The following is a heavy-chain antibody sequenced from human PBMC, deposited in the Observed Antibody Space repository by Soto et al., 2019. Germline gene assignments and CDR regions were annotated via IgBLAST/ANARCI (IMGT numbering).Heavy chain of an antibody. J-gene: IGHJ6*02. CDR1: GYTFTNYD. D-gene: IGHD3-10*01. CDR2: ISTYTGNT. V-gene: IGHV1-18*01. CDR3: ERGDYYGSGRPTPGGMDV. Sequence: QVHLVQSGAEVKKPGASVKVSCKASGYTFTNYDINWVRQAPGQGLEWMGWISTYTGNTNYAQKLQGRVTMTTDTSTSTAYMELRSLRSDDTAVYDGERGDYYGSGRPTPGGMDVWGQGTTVTVSS.